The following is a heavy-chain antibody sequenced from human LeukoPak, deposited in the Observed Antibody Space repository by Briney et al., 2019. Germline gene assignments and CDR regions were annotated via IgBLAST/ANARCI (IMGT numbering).Heavy chain of an antibody. Sequence: PSETLSLTCTVSGGSISSSSYYWGWIRQPPGKGLEWIGSIYYSGSTYYNPSLKSRVTISVDTSKNQFSLKLSSVTAADTAVYYCARVRGGGCSSTSQTAQFDPWGQGTLVTVSS. J-gene: IGHJ5*02. CDR1: GGSISSSSYY. CDR2: IYYSGST. V-gene: IGHV4-39*07. CDR3: ARVRGGGCSSTSQTAQFDP. D-gene: IGHD2-2*01.